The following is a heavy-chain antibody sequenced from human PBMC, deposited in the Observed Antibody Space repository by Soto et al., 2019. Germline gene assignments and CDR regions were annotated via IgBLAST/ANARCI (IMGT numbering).Heavy chain of an antibody. J-gene: IGHJ4*02. CDR3: ARGRYSSGWYYFDY. Sequence: ASVKVSCKASGYTFTSYDINWVLQATGQGLEWMGWMSPNTANTGYAQKFQGRVTMTRNTSISTAYMELSSLRSEDTAVYYCARGRYSSGWYYFDYWGQGTLVTVSS. CDR2: MSPNTANT. V-gene: IGHV1-8*01. D-gene: IGHD6-19*01. CDR1: GYTFTSYD.